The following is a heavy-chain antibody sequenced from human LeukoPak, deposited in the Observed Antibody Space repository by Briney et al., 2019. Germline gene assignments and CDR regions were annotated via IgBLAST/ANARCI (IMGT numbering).Heavy chain of an antibody. V-gene: IGHV4-4*07. J-gene: IGHJ4*02. CDR2: ISTRGNT. Sequence: PSETLSLTCTVSGGSISGYSWSWIRQSAGKGLEWIGRISTRGNTNYNPSLKSRVTMSVDTSNKHFSLKLTPVTAADTAVYYCVRNWDYWGQGTLVTVSS. D-gene: IGHD1-1*01. CDR3: VRNWDY. CDR1: GGSISGYS.